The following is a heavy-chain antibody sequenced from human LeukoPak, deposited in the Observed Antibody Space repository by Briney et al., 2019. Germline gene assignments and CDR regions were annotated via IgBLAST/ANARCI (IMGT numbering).Heavy chain of an antibody. D-gene: IGHD3-10*01. Sequence: ASVKVSCKASGYTFTSYDINWVRQVTGQGLEWMGWMNPNSGNTGYAQKLQGRVTMTRNTSISTAYMELSSLRSEDTAVYYCARGLDYYGSGSYYTWFDPWGQGTLVTVSS. CDR2: MNPNSGNT. CDR3: ARGLDYYGSGSYYTWFDP. V-gene: IGHV1-8*01. J-gene: IGHJ5*02. CDR1: GYTFTSYD.